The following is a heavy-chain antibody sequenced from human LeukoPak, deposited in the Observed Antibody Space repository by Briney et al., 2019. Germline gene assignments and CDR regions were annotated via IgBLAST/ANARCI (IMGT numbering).Heavy chain of an antibody. CDR3: ASDFPWHPS. J-gene: IGHJ4*02. CDR1: GFTFSSYW. Sequence: GGSLRLSCAASGFTFSSYWMSWVRQAPGKGLEWVATIRQDGSDKYYVDSVKGRFAISRDNTKNSLYLQMNSLRAEDTAVYYCASDFPWHPSWGQGTLVTVSS. CDR2: IRQDGSDK. V-gene: IGHV3-7*01.